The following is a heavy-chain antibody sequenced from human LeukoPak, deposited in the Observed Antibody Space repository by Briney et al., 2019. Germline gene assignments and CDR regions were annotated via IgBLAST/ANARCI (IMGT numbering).Heavy chain of an antibody. CDR2: IYHSGST. Sequence: SETLSLTCAVSGYSISSDYYWGWIRRPPGKGLEWIGSIYHSGSTYYNTYLKSRITISANTSKNQFFLKLSSVTAADTAVYYCARSPAYWGQGTLVTVSS. J-gene: IGHJ4*02. CDR1: GYSISSDYY. V-gene: IGHV4-38-2*01. CDR3: ARSPAY.